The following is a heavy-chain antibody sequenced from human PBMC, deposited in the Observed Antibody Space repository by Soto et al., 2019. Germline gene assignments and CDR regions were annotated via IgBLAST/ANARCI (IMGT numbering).Heavy chain of an antibody. CDR3: ARDSMPTEGFDY. V-gene: IGHV4-59*06. D-gene: IGHD3-22*01. CDR1: GGSISSYY. J-gene: IGHJ4*02. Sequence: PSETLSLTCTVSGGSISSYYWSWIRQPPGKGLEWIGYIYYGGSTYYNPSLKSRVTISVDTSKNQFSLKLSSVTAADTAVYYCARDSMPTEGFDYWGQGTLVTVSS. CDR2: IYYGGST.